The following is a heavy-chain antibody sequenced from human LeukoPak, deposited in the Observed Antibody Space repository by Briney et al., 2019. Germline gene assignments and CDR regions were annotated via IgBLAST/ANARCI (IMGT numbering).Heavy chain of an antibody. Sequence: GGSLRLSCAASGFTFSSYGMHWVRQAPGKGLEWVAFIRYDGSNKYYADSVKGRFTISRDNSKNTLYLQMNSLRAEDTAVYYCAKDEQMATIPTRHYYYMDVWGKGTTVTVSS. J-gene: IGHJ6*03. V-gene: IGHV3-30*02. CDR3: AKDEQMATIPTRHYYYMDV. D-gene: IGHD5-24*01. CDR2: IRYDGSNK. CDR1: GFTFSSYG.